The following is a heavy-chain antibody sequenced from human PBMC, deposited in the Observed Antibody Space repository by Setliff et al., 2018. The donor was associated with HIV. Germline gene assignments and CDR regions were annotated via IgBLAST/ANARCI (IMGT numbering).Heavy chain of an antibody. D-gene: IGHD3-3*01. CDR3: ARGKKFLEWLLRENAFDI. J-gene: IGHJ3*02. V-gene: IGHV1-2*06. CDR2: INPNSGGT. CDR1: GYTFTGYY. Sequence: VASVKVSCKASGYTFTGYYMHWVRQAPGRGLEWMGRINPNSGGTNYAQKFQGRVTMTRDTSISTAYMELSRLRSDDTAVYYCARGKKFLEWLLRENAFDIWGQGTMVTVSS.